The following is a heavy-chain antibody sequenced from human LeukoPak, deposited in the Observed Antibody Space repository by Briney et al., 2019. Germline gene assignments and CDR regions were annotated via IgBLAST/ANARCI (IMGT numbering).Heavy chain of an antibody. Sequence: ASVKVSCKASGYTFTSYYMHWVRQAPGQGLGWMGIINPSGGSTSYAQKFQGRVTMTRDMSTSTVYMELSSLRSEDTALYYCARTLSSGSSDYYYYYYMDVWGKGTTVTVSS. V-gene: IGHV1-46*01. D-gene: IGHD6-19*01. CDR3: ARTLSSGSSDYYYYYYMDV. CDR1: GYTFTSYY. J-gene: IGHJ6*03. CDR2: INPSGGST.